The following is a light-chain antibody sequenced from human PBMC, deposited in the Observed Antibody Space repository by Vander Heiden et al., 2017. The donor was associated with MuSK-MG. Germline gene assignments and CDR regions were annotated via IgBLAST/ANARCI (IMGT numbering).Light chain of an antibody. CDR1: ESVSRY. CDR2: AAS. Sequence: DIQMTQSPSSLSASVGDRVTITCRATESVSRYVSWYQQKPGKAPNLLIYAASSLQSGVPSTFSGSGSGTDFTLTIIRPLPEDFATYYCQQSYSISSTFGQGTKVXIK. V-gene: IGKV1-39*01. CDR3: QQSYSISST. J-gene: IGKJ1*01.